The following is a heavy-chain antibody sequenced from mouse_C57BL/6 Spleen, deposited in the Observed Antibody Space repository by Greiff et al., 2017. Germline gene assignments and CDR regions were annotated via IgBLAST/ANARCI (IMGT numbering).Heavy chain of an antibody. Sequence: QVQLKQSGAELMKPGASVKLSCKATGYTFTGYWIEWVKQRPGHGLEWIGEILPGSGSTNYNEKFKGKATFTADTSSNTAYMQLSSLTTEDSAIYYCAMAPHYYGSSYGWFAYWGQGTLVTVSA. CDR3: AMAPHYYGSSYGWFAY. CDR1: GYTFTGYW. D-gene: IGHD1-1*01. CDR2: ILPGSGST. J-gene: IGHJ3*01. V-gene: IGHV1-9*01.